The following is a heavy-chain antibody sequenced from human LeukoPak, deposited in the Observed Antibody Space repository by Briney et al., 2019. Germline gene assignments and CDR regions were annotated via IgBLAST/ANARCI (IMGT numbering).Heavy chain of an antibody. CDR3: TTASKRQHFDY. V-gene: IGHV3-15*01. CDR2: IKSKTDDATT. CDR1: GFTFSNAW. Sequence: GGSLRHSCAASGFTFSNAWMTWVRQAPGKGLEWVGRIKSKTDDATTDFAAPVKGRFTISRDDSRNTVYLQMNSLKTEDTAVYYCTTASKRQHFDYWGQGTLVTVSS. J-gene: IGHJ4*02.